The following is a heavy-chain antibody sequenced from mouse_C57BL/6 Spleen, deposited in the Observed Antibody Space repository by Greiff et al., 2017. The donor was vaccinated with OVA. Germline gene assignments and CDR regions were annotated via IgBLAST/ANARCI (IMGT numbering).Heavy chain of an antibody. J-gene: IGHJ4*01. V-gene: IGHV1-69*01. CDR3: ASTGTRDAMDY. Sequence: QVQLQQPGAELVMPGASVKLSCKASGYTFTSYWMHWVKQRPGQGLEWIGEIDPSDSYTNYNQKFKGKSTLTVDKSSSTAYMQLSSLTSEDSAVDYCASTGTRDAMDYWGQGTSVTVAS. CDR2: IDPSDSYT. D-gene: IGHD4-1*02. CDR1: GYTFTSYW.